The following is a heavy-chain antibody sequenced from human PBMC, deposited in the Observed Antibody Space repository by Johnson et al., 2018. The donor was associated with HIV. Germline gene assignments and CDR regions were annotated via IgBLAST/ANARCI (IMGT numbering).Heavy chain of an antibody. J-gene: IGHJ3*01. CDR1: GFTFSSYA. V-gene: IGHV3-23*04. D-gene: IGHD6-13*01. CDR3: TTHSSSWADAFDV. Sequence: VHLVESGGGLVQPGGSLRLSCAASGFTFSSYAMSWVRQAPGKGLEWVSAISGRGDTTYYTDSVKGRFTISRDNSKNTLYLQMNSLRGEDTAVYYCTTHSSSWADAFDVWGQGTMVTVSS. CDR2: ISGRGDTT.